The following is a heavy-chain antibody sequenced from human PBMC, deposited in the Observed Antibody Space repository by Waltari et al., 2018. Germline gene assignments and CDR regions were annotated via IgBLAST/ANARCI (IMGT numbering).Heavy chain of an antibody. J-gene: IGHJ4*02. V-gene: IGHV3-21*01. Sequence: EVQLVESGGGLVKPGGSLRLSCAASGFTFSSYSMNWVRQAPGKGVELISTISSTGTYTHDAGSVKGRLTISRDNAKNSLYLQMNSLRAEDTGVYWCATGGWGFYLDNWGQGTLVTFSS. D-gene: IGHD7-27*01. CDR2: ISSTGTYT. CDR1: GFTFSSYS. CDR3: ATGGWGFYLDN.